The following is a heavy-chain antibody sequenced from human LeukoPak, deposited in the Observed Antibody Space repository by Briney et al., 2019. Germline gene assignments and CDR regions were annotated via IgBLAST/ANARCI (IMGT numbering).Heavy chain of an antibody. D-gene: IGHD6-19*01. V-gene: IGHV3-21*01. Sequence: GGSLRLSCAASGFALRSYTVTWVRQAPGKGLEWVSSISSTSAYIYYAESVKGRFSISRDNVDNVVHLQMSRLTNEDTAVYYCARVAVAGPTGWFDSWGQGTLVTVSS. CDR2: ISSTSAYI. CDR3: ARVAVAGPTGWFDS. CDR1: GFALRSYT. J-gene: IGHJ5*01.